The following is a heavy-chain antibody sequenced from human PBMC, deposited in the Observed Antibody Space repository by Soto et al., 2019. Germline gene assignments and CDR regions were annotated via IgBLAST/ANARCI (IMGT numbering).Heavy chain of an antibody. CDR3: ARGGREVPRIPYDT. D-gene: IGHD3-16*01. Sequence: ASVKVSCKASGYTFTDYYLHWVRQAPGQGLEWMGWINPNVGGTNYARKFQGRLTMTRDTSISTVYMQLTRLGPNDTAIYYCARGGREVPRIPYDTWGQGTLVTVSS. V-gene: IGHV1-2*02. CDR1: GYTFTDYY. CDR2: INPNVGGT. J-gene: IGHJ5*02.